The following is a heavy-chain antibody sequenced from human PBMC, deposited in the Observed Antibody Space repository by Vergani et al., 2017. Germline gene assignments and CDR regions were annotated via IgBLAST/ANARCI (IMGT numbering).Heavy chain of an antibody. D-gene: IGHD2/OR15-2a*01. V-gene: IGHV4-31*03. CDR2: IYHTGTT. Sequence: QVKLQESGPGLVKPSQTLSLTCTVSGDSIRSGVYYWGWIRQHPGQGLEWIGYIYHTGTTYYNPSLRGRINISVDTSKNQLSLKLTSVTAAVTAVYFCARAGLPFYAFYMDVWGKGITVTVSS. CDR3: ARAGLPFYAFYMDV. CDR1: GDSIRSGVYY. J-gene: IGHJ6*03.